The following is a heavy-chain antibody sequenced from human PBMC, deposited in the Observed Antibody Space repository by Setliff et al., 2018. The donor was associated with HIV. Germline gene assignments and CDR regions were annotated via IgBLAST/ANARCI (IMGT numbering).Heavy chain of an antibody. Sequence: SGPTLVNPTQTLTLTCTFSGFSLSTSGMRVSWIRQPPGKALEWLARIDWDDDKFYSTSLKTRLTISKDTSKNQVVLTMTNMDPVDTGTYFCTHRRGRWLHFEHWGQGTLVTVSS. CDR1: GFSLSTSGMR. CDR2: IDWDDDK. J-gene: IGHJ1*01. D-gene: IGHD6-19*01. V-gene: IGHV2-70*12. CDR3: THRRGRWLHFEH.